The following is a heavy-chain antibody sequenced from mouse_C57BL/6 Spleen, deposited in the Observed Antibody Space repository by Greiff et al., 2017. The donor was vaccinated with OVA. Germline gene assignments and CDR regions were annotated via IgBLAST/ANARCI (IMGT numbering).Heavy chain of an antibody. CDR1: GYTFTDYN. D-gene: IGHD2-4*01. Sequence: EVKLMESGPELVKPGASVKMSCKASGYTFTDYNMHWVKQSHGKSLEWIGYINPNNGGTSYNQKFKGKATLTVNKSSSTAYMELRSLTSEDSAVYYCARWDWTSYCYDYDGYAMDYWGQGTSVTVSS. CDR3: ARWDWTSYCYDYDGYAMDY. J-gene: IGHJ4*01. V-gene: IGHV1-22*01. CDR2: INPNNGGT.